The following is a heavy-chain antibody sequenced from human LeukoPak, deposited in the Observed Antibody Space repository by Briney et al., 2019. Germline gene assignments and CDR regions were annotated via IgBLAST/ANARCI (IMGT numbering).Heavy chain of an antibody. D-gene: IGHD3-22*01. CDR3: AGYYDSGGYYFFDY. CDR1: GFTFSSYE. J-gene: IGHJ4*02. CDR2: ISSSGSTI. V-gene: IGHV3-48*03. Sequence: GGSLRLSCAASGFTFSSYEMNWVRQAPGKGLEWVSYISSSGSTIYYADSVKGRFTISRDNAKNSLYLQMNSLRAEDTAVYYCAGYYDSGGYYFFDYWGQGTLVTVSS.